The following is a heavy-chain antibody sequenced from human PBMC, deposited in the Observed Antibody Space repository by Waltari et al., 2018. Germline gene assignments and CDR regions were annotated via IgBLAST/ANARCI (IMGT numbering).Heavy chain of an antibody. CDR1: AFSVRRTD. V-gene: IGHV3-53*01. Sequence: EVQRVEYGGGLIQPGGPVRLSCAASAFSVRRTDMTWVRQAPGKGLEWLSIVTSDDKTYYADSVKGRFTISRDNSKNTLYLEMSSLTAEDTAVYYCARDKGVEPTTRFDYWGQGTLVTVSS. CDR2: VTSDDKT. J-gene: IGHJ4*02. D-gene: IGHD1-26*01. CDR3: ARDKGVEPTTRFDY.